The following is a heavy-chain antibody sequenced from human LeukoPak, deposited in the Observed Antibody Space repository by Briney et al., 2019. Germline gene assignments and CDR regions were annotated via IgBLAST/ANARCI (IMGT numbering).Heavy chain of an antibody. CDR3: ARDGGYCSSTSCYRDY. CDR1: GFTFSSYW. Sequence: GGSLRLSCAASGFTFSSYWMSWVRQAPGKGLEWVANIKQDGSEKYYVDSVKGRFTISRDNAKNSLYLQMNSLRAEDTAVYYCARDGGYCSSTSCYRDYWGQGTLVTVSS. V-gene: IGHV3-7*01. D-gene: IGHD2-2*01. CDR2: IKQDGSEK. J-gene: IGHJ4*02.